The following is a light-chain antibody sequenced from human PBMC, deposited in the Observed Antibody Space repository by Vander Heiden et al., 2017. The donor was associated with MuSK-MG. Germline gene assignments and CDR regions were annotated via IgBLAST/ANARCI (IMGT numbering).Light chain of an antibody. CDR2: DDF. CDR1: NIGSKS. J-gene: IGLJ2*01. CDR3: QVWERPGDTHVV. V-gene: IGLV3-21*02. Sequence: YELTQPPSVSVAPGQTARITCEGRNIGSKSVHWYQQKAGRAPLLLVLDDFGRRSGIPERFSGSTSGNTATLTIRAVEAGDEAAYYCQVWERPGDTHVVFGGGAKLTVL.